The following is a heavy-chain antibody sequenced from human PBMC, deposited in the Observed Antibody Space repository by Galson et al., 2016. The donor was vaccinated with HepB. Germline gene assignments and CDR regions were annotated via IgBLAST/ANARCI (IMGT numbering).Heavy chain of an antibody. D-gene: IGHD2-15*01. V-gene: IGHV3-7*01. CDR3: ARMCSGGSCYSY. CDR1: GFTFGTYW. CDR2: IKEDGSEK. Sequence: SLRLSCAASGFTFGTYWMSWVRQAPRKGLEWVANIKEDGSEKYYVDSLKGRFTISRDNAKNSLYLQMNSLRAEDTAVYYCARMCSGGSCYSYWGQGTLVTVSS. J-gene: IGHJ4*02.